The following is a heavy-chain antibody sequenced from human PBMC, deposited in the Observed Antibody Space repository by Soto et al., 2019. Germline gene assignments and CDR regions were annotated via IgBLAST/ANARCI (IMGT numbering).Heavy chain of an antibody. V-gene: IGHV3-48*01. CDR1: GFIFNSYS. CDR3: GSSASPDAY. D-gene: IGHD3-22*01. Sequence: EVQLVESGGGLVQPGGSLRLSCVASGFIFNSYSMNWVRQAPGKGLESISYINSGSTSVFYADSVKGRFTISRDNAKNSLYLQMNSLRAEDTAVYYCGSSASPDAYWGQGTLVTVSS. J-gene: IGHJ4*02. CDR2: INSGSTSV.